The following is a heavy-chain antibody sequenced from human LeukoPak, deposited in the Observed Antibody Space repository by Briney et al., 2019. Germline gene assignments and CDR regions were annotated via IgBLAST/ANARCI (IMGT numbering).Heavy chain of an antibody. J-gene: IGHJ6*03. CDR1: GGSFSGYY. D-gene: IGHD5-24*01. CDR2: IYYSGST. Sequence: SETLSLTCAVYGGSFSGYYWSWIRQPPGKGLEWIGYIYYSGSTNYNPSLKSRVTISVDTSKNQFSLKLSSVTAADTAVYYCARLEMATIAPVDYYYMDVWGKGTTVTVSS. CDR3: ARLEMATIAPVDYYYMDV. V-gene: IGHV4-59*01.